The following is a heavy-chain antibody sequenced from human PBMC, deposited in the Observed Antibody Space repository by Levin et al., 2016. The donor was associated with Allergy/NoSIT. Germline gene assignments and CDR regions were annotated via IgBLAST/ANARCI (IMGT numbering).Heavy chain of an antibody. D-gene: IGHD4-17*01. CDR1: GGSISSTTYS. Sequence: SETLSLTCTVSGGSISSTTYSWAWTRQPPGEGLEWIGSTFYTGRAHYNPALRRRVILSVDASKNQFSLKLTSVTAADTAIYYCGREWGYGDVSPPLEYWGQGLLVTVSS. J-gene: IGHJ4*02. CDR3: GREWGYGDVSPPLEY. CDR2: TFYTGRA. V-gene: IGHV4-39*02.